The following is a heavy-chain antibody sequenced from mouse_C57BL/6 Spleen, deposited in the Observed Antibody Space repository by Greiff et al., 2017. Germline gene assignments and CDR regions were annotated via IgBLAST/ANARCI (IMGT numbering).Heavy chain of an antibody. Sequence: QVQLQQPGTELVKPGASVKLSCKASGYTFTRYWLHWVKQRPGQGLEWIGNINPSNGGTNYNEKFKSKATLTVDKSSSTAYMQLSSLTSEDSAVYYCARSNWDDVNYFDYWGQGTTLTVSS. CDR2: INPSNGGT. V-gene: IGHV1-53*01. J-gene: IGHJ2*01. CDR1: GYTFTRYW. CDR3: ARSNWDDVNYFDY. D-gene: IGHD4-1*02.